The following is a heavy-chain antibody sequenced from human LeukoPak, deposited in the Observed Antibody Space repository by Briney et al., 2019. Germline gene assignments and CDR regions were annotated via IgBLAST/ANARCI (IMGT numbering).Heavy chain of an antibody. CDR2: ISGSGGST. CDR3: AKDMWYYYDSSLLYYYYMDV. J-gene: IGHJ6*03. D-gene: IGHD3-22*01. Sequence: HSGGSLRLSCAASGFTFSSYAMSWVRQAPGKGLEWVSAISGSGGSTYYADSVKGRFTISRDNSKNTLYLQMNSLRAEDTAVYYCAKDMWYYYDSSLLYYYYMDVWGKGTTVTVSS. CDR1: GFTFSSYA. V-gene: IGHV3-23*01.